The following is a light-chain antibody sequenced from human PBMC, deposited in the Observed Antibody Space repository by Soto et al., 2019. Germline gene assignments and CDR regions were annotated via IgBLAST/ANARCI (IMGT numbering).Light chain of an antibody. CDR1: SSDVGGYNY. J-gene: IGLJ1*01. CDR2: EVS. Sequence: QSVLTQPASVSGSPGQSITISCTGTSSDVGGYNYVSWYQLHPGKAPKLIIYEVSNRPSGVSNRFSGSKSGNTAPLTISGLQAEDEADYYCNSYTSSTAYVFGTGTKVTVL. V-gene: IGLV2-14*01. CDR3: NSYTSSTAYV.